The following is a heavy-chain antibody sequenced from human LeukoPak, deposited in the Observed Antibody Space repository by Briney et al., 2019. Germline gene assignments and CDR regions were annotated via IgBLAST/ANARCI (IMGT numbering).Heavy chain of an antibody. D-gene: IGHD3-22*01. CDR1: GFTFSSYA. CDR2: ISYDGSNK. J-gene: IGHJ4*02. V-gene: IGHV3-30*04. Sequence: GGSLRLSCAASGFTFSSYAMHWVRQAPGKGLEWVAVISYDGSNKYYADSVKGRFTISRDNSKNTLYLQMNSLRAEDTAVHYCARETSSGYYFGWYYFDYWGQGTLVTVSS. CDR3: ARETSSGYYFGWYYFDY.